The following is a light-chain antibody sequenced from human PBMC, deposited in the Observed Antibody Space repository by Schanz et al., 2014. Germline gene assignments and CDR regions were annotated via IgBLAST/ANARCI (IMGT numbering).Light chain of an antibody. CDR1: QSISSY. CDR3: QQYDNWPPLT. Sequence: EIVMTQSPATLSVSPGERVTLSCRASQSISSYLAWYQQKPGQAPRLLIYGASTRATGIPARFSGSGSGTGFTLTISGLQSEDFAVYYCQQYDNWPPLTFGGGTKVEIK. J-gene: IGKJ4*01. CDR2: GAS. V-gene: IGKV3-15*01.